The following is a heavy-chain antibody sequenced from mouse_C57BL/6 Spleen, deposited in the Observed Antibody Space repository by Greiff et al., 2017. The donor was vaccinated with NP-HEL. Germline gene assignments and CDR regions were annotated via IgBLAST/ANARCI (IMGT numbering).Heavy chain of an antibody. D-gene: IGHD2-2*01. CDR3: AIADGYDLYYYAMDD. CDR2: IHPSDSDT. J-gene: IGHJ4*01. CDR1: GYTFTSYW. V-gene: IGHV1-74*01. Sequence: QVQLQQPGAELVKPGASVKVSCKASGYTFTSYWMHWVKQRPGQGLEWIGRIHPSDSDTNYNQKFKGKATLTVDKSSSTAYMQLSSLTSEDSAVYYCAIADGYDLYYYAMDDWGQGTSVTVSS.